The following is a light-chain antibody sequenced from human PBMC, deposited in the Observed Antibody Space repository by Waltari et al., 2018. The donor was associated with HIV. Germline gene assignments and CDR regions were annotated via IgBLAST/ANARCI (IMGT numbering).Light chain of an antibody. V-gene: IGKV3-11*01. CDR3: QLCANFPLP. CDR1: QSVGNF. Sequence: EIVLTQSPGTLSLSPGDSATLSCRASQSVGNFIAWYQHKTGQAPRLLLHDASIRATGLQDRFRGSGSGTDFTLTISGLEPEDFAVYFCQLCANFPLPFGGGTKVEIK. J-gene: IGKJ4*01. CDR2: DAS.